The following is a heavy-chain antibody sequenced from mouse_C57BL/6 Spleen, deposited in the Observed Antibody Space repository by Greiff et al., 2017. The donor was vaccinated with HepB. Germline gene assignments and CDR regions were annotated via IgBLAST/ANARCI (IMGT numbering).Heavy chain of an antibody. V-gene: IGHV1-42*01. CDR3: ARWGPFAY. Sequence: EVQLQQSGPELVKPGASVKISCKASGYSFTGYYMNWVKQSPEKSLEWIGEINPSTGGTTYNQKFKAKATLTVDKSSSTAYMQLKSLTSEDSAVYYCARWGPFAYWGQGTLVTVSA. J-gene: IGHJ3*01. CDR2: INPSTGGT. CDR1: GYSFTGYY.